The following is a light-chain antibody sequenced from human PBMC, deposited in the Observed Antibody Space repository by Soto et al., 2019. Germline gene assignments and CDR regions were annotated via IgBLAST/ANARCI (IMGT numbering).Light chain of an antibody. V-gene: IGKV1-27*01. Sequence: DIQMTPSPSSRSASVGARVTIACRASQDITNYLGWYQQKPGKVPMLLIYAASTLQSGVPSRFSGSGSGTDFTLTISSLQPEDVATYYCQKYDNPPLTFGQGTKVDIK. CDR3: QKYDNPPLT. CDR1: QDITNY. J-gene: IGKJ1*01. CDR2: AAS.